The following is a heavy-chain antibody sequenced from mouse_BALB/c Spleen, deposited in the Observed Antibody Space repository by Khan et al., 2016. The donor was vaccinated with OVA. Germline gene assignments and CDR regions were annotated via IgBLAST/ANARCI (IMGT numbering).Heavy chain of an antibody. CDR2: INPSTGDT. J-gene: IGHJ3*01. V-gene: IGHV1-7*01. CDR3: ARRVLYGIFAY. CDR1: GYTFTSYW. Sequence: VQLQQSGAELAKPGASVKMSCKASGYTFTSYWMHWVKQRPGQGLEWIGYINPSTGDTEYNQKFKDKATLTTDKSSSTAYMKLRSMTSEDSAVSYGARRVLYGIFAYWGQGTLVTVSA. D-gene: IGHD2-1*01.